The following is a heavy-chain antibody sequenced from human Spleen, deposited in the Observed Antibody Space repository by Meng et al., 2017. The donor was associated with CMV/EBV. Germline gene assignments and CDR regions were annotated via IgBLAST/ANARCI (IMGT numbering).Heavy chain of an antibody. CDR2: ISNSGSTT. CDR3: ARVGSIAAAGTVDY. CDR1: GFTFSDYY. J-gene: IGHJ4*02. V-gene: IGHV3-11*04. D-gene: IGHD6-13*01. Sequence: ASGFTFSDYYMSWIRQAPGKGLEWVSYISNSGSTTYYADSVKGRFTISRDNAKNSLYLQMNSLRAEDTAVYYCARVGSIAAAGTVDYWGQGTLVTVSS.